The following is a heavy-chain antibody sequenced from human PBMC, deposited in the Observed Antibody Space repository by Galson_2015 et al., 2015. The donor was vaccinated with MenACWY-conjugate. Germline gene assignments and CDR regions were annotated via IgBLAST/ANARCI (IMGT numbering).Heavy chain of an antibody. CDR3: ARHSIAASDYYYYGMDV. CDR1: GGSISSSSYY. Sequence: ETLSLTCTVSGGSISSSSYYWGWIRQPPGKGLEWIGSIYYSGSTYYNPSLKSRVTISVDTSKNQFSLKLSSVTAADTAVYYCARHSIAASDYYYYGMDVWGQGTTVTVSS. CDR2: IYYSGST. D-gene: IGHD6-13*01. J-gene: IGHJ6*02. V-gene: IGHV4-39*01.